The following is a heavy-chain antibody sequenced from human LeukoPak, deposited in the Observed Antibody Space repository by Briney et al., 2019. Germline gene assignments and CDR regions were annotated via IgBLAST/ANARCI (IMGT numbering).Heavy chain of an antibody. D-gene: IGHD1-26*01. V-gene: IGHV3-13*01. J-gene: IGHJ4*02. CDR1: GFTFNRYD. CDR3: VRQQTSHGNFDY. Sequence: GGSLRLSCAASGFTFNRYDMHWVRQAPGKGLEWVSTVGTDGDTYYPGSVKGRFTISREDAKNSFYLQINSLKAEDTAVYYCVRQQTSHGNFDYWGQGTLVTVSS. CDR2: VGTDGDT.